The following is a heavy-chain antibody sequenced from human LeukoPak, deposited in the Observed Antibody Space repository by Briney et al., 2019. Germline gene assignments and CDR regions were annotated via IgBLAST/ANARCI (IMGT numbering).Heavy chain of an antibody. V-gene: IGHV5-51*01. CDR2: IYPGDSDA. Sequence: GESLKISCKGSGYSFTNYWIGWVRQMPGKGLEWMGIIYPGDSDAKYSPSFQGQVTISADKSISTAYLQWSSLKASDTAMYYCATLRSGYYYDYSDYWGQGTLVTVSS. J-gene: IGHJ4*02. CDR1: GYSFTNYW. CDR3: ATLRSGYYYDYSDY. D-gene: IGHD3-22*01.